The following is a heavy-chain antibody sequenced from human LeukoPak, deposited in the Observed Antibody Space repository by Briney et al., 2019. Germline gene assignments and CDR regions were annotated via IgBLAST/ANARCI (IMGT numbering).Heavy chain of an antibody. Sequence: TGGSLRLSCAASGFTFGSYAMSWVRQAPGKGLEWVSVISGSGGSTYYADSVKGRFTISRDNSKNTLFLQMNSLRAEDTAVYYCAKAPSILRFLELAFDYWGQGTLVTVSS. CDR1: GFTFGSYA. D-gene: IGHD3-3*01. CDR2: ISGSGGST. CDR3: AKAPSILRFLELAFDY. J-gene: IGHJ4*02. V-gene: IGHV3-23*01.